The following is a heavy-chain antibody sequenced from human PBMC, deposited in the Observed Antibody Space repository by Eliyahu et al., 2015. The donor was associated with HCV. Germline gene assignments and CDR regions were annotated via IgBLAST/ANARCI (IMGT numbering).Heavy chain of an antibody. V-gene: IGHV3-23*01. CDR3: AKDVGRFEGDYFDY. CDR2: INSGGSNT. Sequence: VQLLESGGGLVQPGGXLXLSCAVSGFPFSGYAIIWVRQAPGKGWEWVSGINSGGSNTYYADSVKGRFTISRDNSKNTLYLQMNSLRADDTAVYYCAKDVGRFEGDYFDYWGQGTRVTISS. D-gene: IGHD1-26*01. J-gene: IGHJ4*02. CDR1: GFPFSGYA.